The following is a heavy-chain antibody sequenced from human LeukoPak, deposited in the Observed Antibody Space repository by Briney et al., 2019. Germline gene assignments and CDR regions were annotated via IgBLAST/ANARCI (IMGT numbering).Heavy chain of an antibody. CDR2: IYYSGST. Sequence: PSETLSLTCAVSGYSISSGYYWGWIRQPPGKGLEWIGSIYYSGSTYYNPSLKSRVTISVDTSKNQFSLKLSSVTAADTAVYYCARLVAYYYYMDVWGKGTTVTVSS. D-gene: IGHD5-12*01. V-gene: IGHV4-38-2*01. CDR3: ARLVAYYYYMDV. J-gene: IGHJ6*03. CDR1: GYSISSGYY.